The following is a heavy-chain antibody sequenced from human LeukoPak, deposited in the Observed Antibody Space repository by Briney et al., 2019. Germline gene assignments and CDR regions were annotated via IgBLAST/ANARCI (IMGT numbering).Heavy chain of an antibody. CDR3: ARDKRVGTTSDIYYFGMDV. D-gene: IGHD1-1*01. V-gene: IGHV3-48*02. CDR2: ITSSGSMK. CDR1: GFTFSSFS. Sequence: PGGSLRLSCAASGFTFSSFSMNWVRQAPGKGLEWVSHITSSGSMKDYADSVKGRFTISRDNAENSLSLQMNSLRDEDTAVYYCARDKRVGTTSDIYYFGMDVWGQGTTVTVSS. J-gene: IGHJ6*02.